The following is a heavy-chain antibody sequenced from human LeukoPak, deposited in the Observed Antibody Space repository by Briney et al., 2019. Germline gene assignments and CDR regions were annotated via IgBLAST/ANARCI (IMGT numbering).Heavy chain of an antibody. D-gene: IGHD6-13*01. CDR1: GYTFTGYY. V-gene: IGHV1-2*02. Sequence: GASVKVSCKASGYTFTGYYMHWVRQAPGQGLEWMGWINPNSGGTNYAQKFQGRVTMTRDTSISTAYMELSRLRSDDTAVYYCARTAAAGREYYYYMDVWGKGTTVTVSS. J-gene: IGHJ6*03. CDR2: INPNSGGT. CDR3: ARTAAAGREYYYYMDV.